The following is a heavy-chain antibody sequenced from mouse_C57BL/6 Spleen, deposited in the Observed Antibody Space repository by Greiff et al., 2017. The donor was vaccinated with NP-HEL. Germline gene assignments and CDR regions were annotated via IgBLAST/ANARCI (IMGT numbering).Heavy chain of an antibody. J-gene: IGHJ3*01. CDR1: GYTFTSYW. CDR3: ARYGDDYDEGFAY. D-gene: IGHD2-4*01. Sequence: VQLQQPGAELVMPGASVKLSCKASGYTFTSYWMHWVKQRPGQGLEWIGEIDPSDSYTNYNQKFKGKSTLTVDKSSSTAYMQLISLTSEDSAVYYCARYGDDYDEGFAYWGQGTLVTVSA. CDR2: IDPSDSYT. V-gene: IGHV1-69*01.